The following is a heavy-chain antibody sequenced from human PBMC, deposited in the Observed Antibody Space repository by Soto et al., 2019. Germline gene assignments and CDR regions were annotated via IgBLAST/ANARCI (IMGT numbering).Heavy chain of an antibody. Sequence: NPSETLSLTRTVSGGSVSSGTYYWSWIRQPPGKGLEWIGNIYYSGSTNYNPSLKSRVTISIDTSKNQFSLKLSSVTAADTAVYYCARGGIELRFLEWLPYYFDYWGQGTLVTVSS. CDR2: IYYSGST. J-gene: IGHJ4*02. CDR1: GGSVSSGTYY. CDR3: ARGGIELRFLEWLPYYFDY. D-gene: IGHD3-3*01. V-gene: IGHV4-61*01.